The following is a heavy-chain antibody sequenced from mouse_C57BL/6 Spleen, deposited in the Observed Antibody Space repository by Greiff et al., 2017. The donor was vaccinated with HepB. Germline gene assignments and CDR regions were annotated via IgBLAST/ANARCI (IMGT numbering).Heavy chain of an antibody. D-gene: IGHD2-4*01. CDR3: ASLRPYDYDGAWFAY. CDR2: ISSGGSYT. CDR1: GFTFSSYG. Sequence: EVQVVESGGDLVKPGGSLKLSCAASGFTFSSYGMSWVRQTPDKRLEWVATISSGGSYTYYPDSVKGRFTISRDNAKNTLYLQMSSLKSEDTAMYYCASLRPYDYDGAWFAYWGQGTLVTVSA. J-gene: IGHJ3*01. V-gene: IGHV5-6*01.